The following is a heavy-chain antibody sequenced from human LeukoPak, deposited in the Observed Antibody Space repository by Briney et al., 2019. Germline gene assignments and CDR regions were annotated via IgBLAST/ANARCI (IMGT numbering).Heavy chain of an antibody. J-gene: IGHJ1*01. CDR3: ARQGPAYYYDSSGYYYFQH. V-gene: IGHV3-74*01. CDR1: GFTFSSYW. Sequence: PGGSLRLSCAASGFTFSSYWMHWVRQAPGKGLVWVSRINTDGRITNYADSVKGRFTISRDNAKNTLYLQMNSLRAEDTAVYYCARQGPAYYYDSSGYYYFQHWGQGTLVTVSS. CDR2: INTDGRIT. D-gene: IGHD3-22*01.